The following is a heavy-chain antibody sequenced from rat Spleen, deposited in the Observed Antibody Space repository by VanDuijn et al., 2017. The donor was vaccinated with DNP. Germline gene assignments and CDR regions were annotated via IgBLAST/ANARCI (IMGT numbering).Heavy chain of an antibody. Sequence: EVQLVESGGGLVQPGRSLKLSCAASGFTFSKYGMAWVRQTPKKGLEWVAIISHTDDTTYYPDSVKGRFTISRDNAKSSLYLQMNSLKSEDTATYYCAKNSGYYFDYWGQGVMVTVSS. CDR1: GFTFSKYG. CDR3: AKNSGYYFDY. CDR2: ISHTDDTT. V-gene: IGHV5-19*01. J-gene: IGHJ2*01. D-gene: IGHD4-3*01.